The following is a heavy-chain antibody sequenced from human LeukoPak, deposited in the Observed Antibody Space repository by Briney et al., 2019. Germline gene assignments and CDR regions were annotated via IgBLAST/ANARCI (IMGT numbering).Heavy chain of an antibody. CDR2: VNSVGSST. D-gene: IGHD2-2*02. J-gene: IGHJ4*02. CDR3: ARAPHDCSSASCYTLDS. V-gene: IGHV3-74*01. Sequence: GGSLRLSCAASGFTFSSDWMHWVRQAPGKGLVWVSRVNSVGSSTSYADSVKGRFTISRDNAKNTLYLQMNSLRAEDTAVYYCARAPHDCSSASCYTLDSWGQGTLVTVSS. CDR1: GFTFSSDW.